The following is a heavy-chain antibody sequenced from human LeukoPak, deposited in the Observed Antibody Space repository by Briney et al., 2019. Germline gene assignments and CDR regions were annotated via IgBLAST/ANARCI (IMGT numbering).Heavy chain of an antibody. Sequence: GGSLRLSCAASGFTFSTCVMSWVRQAPGKGLEWVANIKLVGSEKYYVDSVKGRFTISRDNAKNSLYLQMNSLRAEDTAVYYSSLEGSSWYKYFQHWGQGTLVTVSS. CDR2: IKLVGSEK. D-gene: IGHD6-13*01. CDR1: GFTFSTCV. V-gene: IGHV3-7*05. J-gene: IGHJ1*01. CDR3: SLEGSSWYKYFQH.